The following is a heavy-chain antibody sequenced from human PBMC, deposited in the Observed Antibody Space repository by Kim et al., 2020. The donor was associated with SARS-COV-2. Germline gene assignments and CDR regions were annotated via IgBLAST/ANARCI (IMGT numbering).Heavy chain of an antibody. Sequence: GGSLRLSCAASGFNFSNSPMSWVRQAPGKGLEWVSTIDGRGATTYYPGSVKGRFTISRDSSKNTLYLQMNNLRAEDTAVYFCAKSGQLDYWGQGTLFTVSS. V-gene: IGHV3-23*01. J-gene: IGHJ4*02. CDR3: AKSGQLDY. D-gene: IGHD5-12*01. CDR1: GFNFSNSP. CDR2: IDGRGATT.